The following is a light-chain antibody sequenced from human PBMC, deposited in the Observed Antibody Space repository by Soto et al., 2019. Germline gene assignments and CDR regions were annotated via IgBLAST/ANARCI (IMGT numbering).Light chain of an antibody. CDR2: DVN. V-gene: IGLV2-14*03. Sequence: QSALTQPASVSGSPGQSITISCTGTSSDGGGYNFVSWYQQHPGKVPKLMIFDVNRRPSGVSDRFSGSKSGNTASLTISGLQAEDEGDYYCCSYTSSSTHVFGSGTKLTV. J-gene: IGLJ1*01. CDR3: CSYTSSSTHV. CDR1: SSDGGGYNF.